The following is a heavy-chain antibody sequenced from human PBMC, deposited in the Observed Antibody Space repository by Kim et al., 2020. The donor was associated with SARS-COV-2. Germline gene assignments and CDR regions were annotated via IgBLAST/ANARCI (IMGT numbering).Heavy chain of an antibody. J-gene: IGHJ4*02. CDR3: AKAHGAAGTEEGYYFDY. CDR2: ISWNSGSI. D-gene: IGHD1-1*01. CDR1: GFTFGDYA. Sequence: GGSLRLSCAASGFTFGDYAMHWVRQAPGKDLEWVSGISWNSGSIGYADSVKGRFTISRDNAKNSLYLQMNSLRAEDTALYYCAKAHGAAGTEEGYYFDYWGQGTLVTVSS. V-gene: IGHV3-9*01.